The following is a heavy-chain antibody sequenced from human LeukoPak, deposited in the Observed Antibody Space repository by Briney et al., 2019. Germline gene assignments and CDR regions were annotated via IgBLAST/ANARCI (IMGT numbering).Heavy chain of an antibody. D-gene: IGHD3-10*02. CDR1: GFTFSSYA. V-gene: IGHV3-48*03. CDR3: AELGITMIGGV. J-gene: IGHJ6*04. Sequence: PGRSLRLSRAASGFTFSSYAMHWVRQAPGKGLEWVSYISSSGSTIYYADSVKGRFTISRDNAKNSLYLQMNSLRAEDTAVYYCAELGITMIGGVWGKGTTVTISS. CDR2: ISSSGSTI.